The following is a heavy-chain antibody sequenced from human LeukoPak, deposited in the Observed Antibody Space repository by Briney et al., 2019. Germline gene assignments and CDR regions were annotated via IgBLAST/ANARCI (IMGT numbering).Heavy chain of an antibody. D-gene: IGHD3-10*01. J-gene: IGHJ4*02. CDR2: ISAYNGNT. CDR3: ARDGLLWFGELLPYFDY. V-gene: IGHV1-18*01. CDR1: GYTFTSYG. Sequence: ASVKVSCKASGYTFTSYGISWVRQAPGQGLEWMGWISAYNGNTNYAQKLQGRVTMTTDTSTSTAYMELRSLRSDDTAVYYCARDGLLWFGELLPYFDYWGQGTQVTVSS.